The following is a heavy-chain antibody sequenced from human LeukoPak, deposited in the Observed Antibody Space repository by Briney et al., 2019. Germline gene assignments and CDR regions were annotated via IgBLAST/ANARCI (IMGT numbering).Heavy chain of an antibody. V-gene: IGHV1-18*01. CDR2: ISAYNGNT. CDR1: GYTSTSYG. J-gene: IGHJ4*02. CDR3: ARDLGHYYGSGSYYLDY. Sequence: ASVKVSCKASGYTSTSYGISWVRQAPGQGLEWMGWISAYNGNTNYAQKLQGRVTMTTDTSTSTAYMELRSLRSDDTAVYYCARDLGHYYGSGSYYLDYWGQGTLVTVSS. D-gene: IGHD3-10*01.